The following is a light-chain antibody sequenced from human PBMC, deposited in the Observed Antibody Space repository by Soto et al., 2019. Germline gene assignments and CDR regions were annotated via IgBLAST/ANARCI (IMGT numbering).Light chain of an antibody. J-gene: IGKJ4*01. CDR2: GAS. V-gene: IGKV1-39*01. CDR1: QSISSY. CDR3: QQSYSSPLS. Sequence: DIQMTQSPSSLSASVGDRVTITCRASQSISSYLNWYLQKPGKAPKLLIYGASSLQSGVPSRFSGGGSGTDFTLTISSLQPEDFATYYCQQSYSSPLSFGGGTKVEIK.